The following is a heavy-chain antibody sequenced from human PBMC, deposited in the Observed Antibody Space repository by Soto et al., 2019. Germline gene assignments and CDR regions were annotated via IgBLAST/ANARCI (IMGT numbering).Heavy chain of an antibody. CDR3: AKDRMGAGVRGYFDY. CDR1: GFTFSSSG. J-gene: IGHJ4*02. CDR2: ISYDGSNK. V-gene: IGHV3-30*18. D-gene: IGHD3-10*01. Sequence: QVQLVESGGGVVQPGKSLRLSCAGSGFTFSSSGMDWVRQAPGKGLEWVAVISYDGSNKYYADSVKGRFTISRDNSKNTLNLQMSSLRADDTAVYYCAKDRMGAGVRGYFDYWGQGTLVTVSS.